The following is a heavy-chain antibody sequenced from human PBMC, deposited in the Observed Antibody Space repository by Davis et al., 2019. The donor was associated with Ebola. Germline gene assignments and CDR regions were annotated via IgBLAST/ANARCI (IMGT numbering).Heavy chain of an antibody. CDR1: GYTFTSYD. CDR3: AREGRSRYYYYGMDV. J-gene: IGHJ6*02. Sequence: ASVKVSCKASGYTFTSYDINWVRQATGQGLEWMGWMNPNSGNTGYAQKFQGRVTMTRNTSISTAYMELSSLRSEDTAVYYCAREGRSRYYYYGMDVWGQGTTVTVSS. CDR2: MNPNSGNT. V-gene: IGHV1-8*01.